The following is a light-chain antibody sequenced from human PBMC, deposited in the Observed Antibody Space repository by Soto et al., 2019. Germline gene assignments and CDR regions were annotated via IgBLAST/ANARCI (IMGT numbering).Light chain of an antibody. Sequence: QSELTQPPSVSGAPGQRVTISCTGSGSNIGAGYDVHWYQQLPGTAPKLLIYGNSNRPSGVPDRFSGSKSGTSASLAITGLQAEDEADYYCQSYDSSLSVVVFGGGTKLTVL. J-gene: IGLJ2*01. CDR1: GSNIGAGYD. CDR2: GNS. CDR3: QSYDSSLSVVV. V-gene: IGLV1-40*01.